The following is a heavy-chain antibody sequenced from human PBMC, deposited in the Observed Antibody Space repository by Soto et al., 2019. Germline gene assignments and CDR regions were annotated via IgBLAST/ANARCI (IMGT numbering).Heavy chain of an antibody. J-gene: IGHJ6*02. CDR3: ARGGRDGYTNYYYGMDV. CDR2: IIPIFGTA. V-gene: IGHV1-69*13. Sequence: ASVKVSCKASGGTFSSYAISWVRQAPGQGLEWMGGIIPIFGTANYAQKFQGRVTITADESTSTAYMELSSLRSEDTAVYYCARGGRDGYTNYYYGMDVWGQGTTVTVSS. D-gene: IGHD5-12*01. CDR1: GGTFSSYA.